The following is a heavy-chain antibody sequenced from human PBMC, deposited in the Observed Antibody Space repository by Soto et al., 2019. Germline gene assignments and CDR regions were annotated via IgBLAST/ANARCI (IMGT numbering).Heavy chain of an antibody. CDR2: IYYSGST. Sequence: QLQLQESGPGLVKPSETLSLTCTVSGGSISSSSYYWGWIRQPPGKGLEWIGSIYYSGSTYYNPSLKSRVTIYVDTSKNQFSMKLSSVTAADTAVYYCARHRSPYCSGGSCYYGNFDYWGQGTLVTVSS. CDR3: ARHRSPYCSGGSCYYGNFDY. V-gene: IGHV4-39*01. D-gene: IGHD2-15*01. CDR1: GGSISSSSYY. J-gene: IGHJ4*02.